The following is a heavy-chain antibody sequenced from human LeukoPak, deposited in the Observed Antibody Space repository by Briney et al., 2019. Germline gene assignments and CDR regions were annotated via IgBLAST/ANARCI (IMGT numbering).Heavy chain of an antibody. CDR1: GFTFTSYP. Sequence: GGSLRLSCSASGFTFTSYPIHWVRQAPGKGLEYVSAISSKGGSTYYADSVKGRFTISRDNSKNTLYLQMSSLRAEDTAMYYCVNQISGWVYWGQGTLVTVSS. V-gene: IGHV3-64D*06. CDR3: VNQISGWVY. CDR2: ISSKGGST. D-gene: IGHD6-19*01. J-gene: IGHJ4*02.